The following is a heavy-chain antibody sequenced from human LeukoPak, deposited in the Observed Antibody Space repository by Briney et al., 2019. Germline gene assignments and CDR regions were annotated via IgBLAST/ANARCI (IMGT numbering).Heavy chain of an antibody. J-gene: IGHJ4*02. CDR2: IIPILGIA. Sequence: SVKVSCKASGGTFSSYAISWVRQAPGQGLEWMGRIIPILGIANYAQNFQGRVTITADKSTSTAYMELSSLRSEDTAVYYCARDVRGSYIRGWPHSFDYWGQGTLVTVSS. V-gene: IGHV1-69*04. CDR3: ARDVRGSYIRGWPHSFDY. CDR1: GGTFSSYA. D-gene: IGHD6-19*01.